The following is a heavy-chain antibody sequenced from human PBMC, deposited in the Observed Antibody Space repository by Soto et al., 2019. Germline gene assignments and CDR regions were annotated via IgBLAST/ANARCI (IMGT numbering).Heavy chain of an antibody. CDR3: ARFSGSYNDRYFDY. V-gene: IGHV4-59*08. J-gene: IGHJ4*02. CDR1: GGSISSGD. D-gene: IGHD1-26*01. Sequence: SETLSLTCTVSGGSISSGDWSWIRQPPGKGLEWIAYIYYSGSNNYNPSLKSRVTISVDTSNNQFSLKLRSVTAADTAVYYCARFSGSYNDRYFDYWGQGALVTVSS. CDR2: IYYSGSN.